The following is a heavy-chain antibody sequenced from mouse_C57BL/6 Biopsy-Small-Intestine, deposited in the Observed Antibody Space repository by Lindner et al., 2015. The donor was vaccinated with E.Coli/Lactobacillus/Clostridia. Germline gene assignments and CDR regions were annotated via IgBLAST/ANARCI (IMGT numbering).Heavy chain of an antibody. Sequence: VQLQESGGGLVKPGGSLKLSCAASGFTFSGYAMSWVRQTPEKRLEWVATISDGGSYTYYPDNVKGRFTISRDNAKNNLYLQMSHLKSEDTAMYYCARETGSFDYWGQGTTLTVSS. V-gene: IGHV5-4*01. CDR1: GFTFSGYA. CDR2: ISDGGSYT. CDR3: ARETGSFDY. D-gene: IGHD4-1*01. J-gene: IGHJ2*01.